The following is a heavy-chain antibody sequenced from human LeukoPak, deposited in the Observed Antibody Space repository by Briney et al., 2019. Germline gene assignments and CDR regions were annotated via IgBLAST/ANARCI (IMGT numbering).Heavy chain of an antibody. CDR2: INAGNGNT. CDR1: GYTFTSYA. J-gene: IGHJ4*02. CDR3: ARLRGGSYYEHFDY. Sequence: GASVKVSCKASGYTFTSYAMHWVRQAPGQRLEWMGWINAGNGNTKYSQKFQGRVTITRDTSASTAYMELSSLRSEDTAVYYCARLRGGSYYEHFDYWGQGTLVTVSS. V-gene: IGHV1-3*01. D-gene: IGHD1-26*01.